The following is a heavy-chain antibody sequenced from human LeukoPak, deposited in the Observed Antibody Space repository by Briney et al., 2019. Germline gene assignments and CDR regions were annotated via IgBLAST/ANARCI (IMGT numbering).Heavy chain of an antibody. Sequence: PSETLTLTCTASGGTITYCDWNWIRQPAGKALEWIGRIYTSGSTDYKPSLKSRVTMSLDTSKNQLSLELSSVTAADTAVYYCARGISGTTGWPIKYYFDFWGQGTPVIVSS. J-gene: IGHJ4*02. D-gene: IGHD1-7*01. CDR1: GGTITYCD. V-gene: IGHV4-4*07. CDR3: ARGISGTTGWPIKYYFDF. CDR2: IYTSGST.